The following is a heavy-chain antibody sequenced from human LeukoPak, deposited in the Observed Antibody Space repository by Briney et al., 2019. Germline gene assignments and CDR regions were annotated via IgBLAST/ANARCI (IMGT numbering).Heavy chain of an antibody. CDR1: GYSISSGYY. Sequence: KPSETLSLTCTVSGYSISSGYYWGWIRQPPGKGLEWVGSIYHSGSTYYNPSLKSRVTISVDTSKNQFSLRLSSVTAADTAVYYCARENSYYDSSGYYFGSGYFDYWGQGTLVTVSS. V-gene: IGHV4-38-2*02. J-gene: IGHJ4*02. CDR3: ARENSYYDSSGYYFGSGYFDY. D-gene: IGHD3-22*01. CDR2: IYHSGST.